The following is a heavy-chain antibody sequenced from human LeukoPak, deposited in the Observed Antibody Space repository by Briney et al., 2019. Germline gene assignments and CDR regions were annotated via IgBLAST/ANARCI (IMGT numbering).Heavy chain of an antibody. CDR2: INHSGST. CDR3: ARVRLLQSLDY. Sequence: SETLSLTCAVYGGSFSGYYWSWIRQPPGKGLEWIGEINHSGSTNYNPSLKSRVTISVDTSKNQFSLKLSSVTAADTAVYYCARVRLLQSLDYWGQGTLVTVSS. CDR1: GGSFSGYY. J-gene: IGHJ4*02. D-gene: IGHD3-22*01. V-gene: IGHV4-34*01.